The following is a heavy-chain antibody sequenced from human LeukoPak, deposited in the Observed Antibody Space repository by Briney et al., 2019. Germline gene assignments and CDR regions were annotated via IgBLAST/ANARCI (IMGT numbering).Heavy chain of an antibody. Sequence: GRSLRLSCAASGFTFSSYGMHWVRQAPGKGLEWVAVISYDGSNKYYADSVKGRFTISRDNSKNTLYLQMNSLRAEDTAVYYCVREGNYYDSSGYYYVYYFDYWGQGTLVTVSS. D-gene: IGHD3-22*01. V-gene: IGHV3-30*03. CDR1: GFTFSSYG. CDR3: VREGNYYDSSGYYYVYYFDY. CDR2: ISYDGSNK. J-gene: IGHJ4*02.